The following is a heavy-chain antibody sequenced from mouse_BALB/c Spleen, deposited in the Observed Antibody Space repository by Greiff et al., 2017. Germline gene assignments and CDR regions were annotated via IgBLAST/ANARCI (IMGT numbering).Heavy chain of an antibody. J-gene: IGHJ4*01. V-gene: IGHV14-3*02. CDR1: GFNIKDTY. D-gene: IGHD2-3*01. Sequence: VQLKESGAELVKPGASVKLSCTASGFNIKDTYMHWVKQRPEQGLEWIGRIDPANGNTKYDPKFQGKATITADTSSNTAYLQLSSLTSEDTAVYYCARGDGYGAMDYWGQGTSVTVSS. CDR3: ARGDGYGAMDY. CDR2: IDPANGNT.